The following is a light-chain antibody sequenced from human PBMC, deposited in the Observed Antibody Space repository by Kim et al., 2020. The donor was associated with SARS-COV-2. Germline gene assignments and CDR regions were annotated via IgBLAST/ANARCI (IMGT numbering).Light chain of an antibody. J-gene: IGKJ2*01. CDR2: EAS. V-gene: IGKV3-11*01. CDR1: QSVGTY. CDR3: LRRTDWPAVYT. Sequence: DIVLTQSPATLSLSPGERATLSCRASQSVGTYLAWYQQKPGQAPRLLISEASNRAAGIPDRFSGSGSGTDFTLTISSLEPDDFAVYYCLRRTDWPAVYTFGQGTKLEI.